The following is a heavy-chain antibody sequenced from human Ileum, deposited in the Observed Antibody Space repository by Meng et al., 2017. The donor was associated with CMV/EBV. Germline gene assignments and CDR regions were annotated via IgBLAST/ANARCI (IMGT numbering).Heavy chain of an antibody. Sequence: GESLKISCATSGFTFNTHGVHWVRQAPGRGLEWVAFIQYDGSSRYYVDSVKGRFTVSRDNSENTLYLQMNSLRAEDSAVYHCARETSALRLHALGVWGQGTTVTVSS. CDR1: GFTFNTHG. CDR2: IQYDGSSR. D-gene: IGHD6-6*01. J-gene: IGHJ6*02. V-gene: IGHV3-30*02. CDR3: ARETSALRLHALGV.